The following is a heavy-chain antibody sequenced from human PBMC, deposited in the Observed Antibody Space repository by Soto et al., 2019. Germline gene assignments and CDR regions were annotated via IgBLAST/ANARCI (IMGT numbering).Heavy chain of an antibody. CDR1: GGTFSSYA. V-gene: IGHV1-69*13. D-gene: IGHD3-16*01. CDR2: IIPIFGTA. CDR3: LWGSSEFDY. J-gene: IGHJ4*02. Sequence: SVKVSCKASGGTFSSYAISWVRQAPGQGLEWMGGIIPIFGTANYAQKFQGRVTITADESTTTAYMELRSLRSDDTAVYYCLWGSSEFDYWGQGTLVTVSS.